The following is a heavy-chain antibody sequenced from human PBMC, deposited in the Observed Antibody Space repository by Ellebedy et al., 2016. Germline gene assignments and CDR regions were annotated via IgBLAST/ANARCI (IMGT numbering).Heavy chain of an antibody. D-gene: IGHD1-26*01. J-gene: IGHJ1*01. CDR3: ARRADPEGLMYFQH. CDR2: ISYDGSNK. CDR1: GFTFSSYS. V-gene: IGHV3-30*04. Sequence: GGSLRLSCAASGFTFSSYSTHWVRQAPGKGLEWVAVISYDGSNKYYADSVKGRFTISRDNSKNTLYLQMNSLRAEDTAVYYCARRADPEGLMYFQHWGQGTLVTVSS.